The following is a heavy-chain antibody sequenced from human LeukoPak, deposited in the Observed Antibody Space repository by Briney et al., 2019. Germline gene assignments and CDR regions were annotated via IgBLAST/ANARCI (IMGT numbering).Heavy chain of an antibody. J-gene: IGHJ4*02. CDR2: ISFSGSNV. Sequence: PGGSLRLSCAASGFTFSSYGMYWVRQAPGKGLEWVSYISFSGSNVHYADSVKGRFTISRDNSKSTLFLQMNSLRTEDTAVYYCAKPTTGSPTAAGLDYWGQGTLVTVSS. D-gene: IGHD1-1*01. V-gene: IGHV3-30*02. CDR1: GFTFSSYG. CDR3: AKPTTGSPTAAGLDY.